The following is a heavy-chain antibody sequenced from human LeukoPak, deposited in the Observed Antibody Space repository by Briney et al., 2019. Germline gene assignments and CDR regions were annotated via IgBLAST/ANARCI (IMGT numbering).Heavy chain of an antibody. J-gene: IGHJ3*02. D-gene: IGHD3/OR15-3a*01. CDR3: ARDFSTGDAFDI. V-gene: IGHV1-3*01. CDR2: INAGNANT. CDR1: RYTFASQT. Sequence: ASVKVSCKAYRYTFASQTIHWVRQAPGQRLEWMGWINAGNANTKLSQKFQDRLTISRDTSASTAYMELNSLRSEDTAIYYCARDFSTGDAFDIWGQGTMVTVS.